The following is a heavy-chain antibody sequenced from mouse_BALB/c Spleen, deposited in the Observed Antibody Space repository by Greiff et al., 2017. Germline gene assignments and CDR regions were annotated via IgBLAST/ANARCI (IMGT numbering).Heavy chain of an antibody. CDR2: INPNNGGT. D-gene: IGHD4-1*01. J-gene: IGHJ3*01. Sequence: EVQLQQSGPELVKPGASVKIPCKASGYTFTDYNMDWVKQSHGKSLEWIGDINPNNGGTIYNQKFKGKATLTVDKSSSTAYMELRSLTSEDTAVYYCARWEKILANWEGWFAYWGQGTLVTVSA. V-gene: IGHV1-18*01. CDR3: ARWEKILANWEGWFAY. CDR1: GYTFTDYN.